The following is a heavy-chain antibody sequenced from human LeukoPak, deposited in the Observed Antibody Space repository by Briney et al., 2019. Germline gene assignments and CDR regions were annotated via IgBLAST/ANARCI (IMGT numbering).Heavy chain of an antibody. D-gene: IGHD1-1*01. CDR3: AKDPLRWNADYYGMDV. V-gene: IGHV3-23*01. CDR2: DSVSGAGT. Sequence: GGSLTLLCTASGLIHNTYAMSWLRQAPGKGLEWVSPDSVSGAGTYYAASVKGRFSISRDNSKNTLDLQMYSLRVEDTAVYFCAKDPLRWNADYYGMDVWGQGTTVTVSS. CDR1: GLIHNTYA. J-gene: IGHJ6*02.